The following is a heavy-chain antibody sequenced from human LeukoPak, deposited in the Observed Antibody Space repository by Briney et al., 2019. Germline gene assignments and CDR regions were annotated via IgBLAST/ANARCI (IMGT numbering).Heavy chain of an antibody. CDR2: INHSGST. Sequence: SETLSLTCAVYGGSFSGYYWSWIRQPPGKGLEWIGEINHSGSTNYNPSLKSRVNISVDTSKNQFSLKLSSVTAADTAVYYCARGQHSEDYGMDVWGQGTTVTVSS. J-gene: IGHJ6*02. CDR1: GGSFSGYY. V-gene: IGHV4-34*01. D-gene: IGHD2-2*01. CDR3: ARGQHSEDYGMDV.